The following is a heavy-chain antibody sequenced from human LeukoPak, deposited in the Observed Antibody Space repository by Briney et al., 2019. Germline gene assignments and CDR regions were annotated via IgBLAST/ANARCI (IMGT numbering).Heavy chain of an antibody. Sequence: SETLSLTRAVYGGSFSGYYWSWIRQPPGKGLEWIGEINHSGSTNYNPSLKSRVTISVDTSKNQFSLKLSSVTAADTAVYYCARRRGSSYGTLDYWGQGTLVTVSS. CDR3: ARRRGSSYGTLDY. CDR2: INHSGST. J-gene: IGHJ4*02. D-gene: IGHD5-18*01. CDR1: GGSFSGYY. V-gene: IGHV4-34*01.